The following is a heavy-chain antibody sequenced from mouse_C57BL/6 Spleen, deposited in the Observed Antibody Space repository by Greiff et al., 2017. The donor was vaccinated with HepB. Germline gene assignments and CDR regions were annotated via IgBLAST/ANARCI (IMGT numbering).Heavy chain of an antibody. V-gene: IGHV3-6*01. CDR2: ISYDGSN. CDR3: ARVPGQFAY. CDR1: GYSITSGYY. J-gene: IGHJ3*01. Sequence: DVQLQESGPGLVKPSQSLSLTCSVTGYSITSGYYWNWIRQFPGNKLEWMGYISYDGSNNYNPSLKNRISITRDTSKNQFFLKLNSVTTEDTATYCCARVPGQFAYWGQGTLVTVSA.